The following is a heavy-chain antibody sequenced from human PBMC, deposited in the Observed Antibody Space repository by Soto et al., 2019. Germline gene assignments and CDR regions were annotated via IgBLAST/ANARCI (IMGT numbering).Heavy chain of an antibody. V-gene: IGHV3-33*01. CDR2: IWYDGSNK. Sequence: QVQLVESGGGVVQPGRSLRLSCAASGFTFSSYGMHWVRQAPGKGLEWVAVIWYDGSNKYYADSVKGRFTISRDNSKNTLYLQMNGLRAEDTAVYYCARGDYGGLWFGELYPFDYWGQGTLVTVSS. D-gene: IGHD3-10*01. CDR3: ARGDYGGLWFGELYPFDY. CDR1: GFTFSSYG. J-gene: IGHJ4*02.